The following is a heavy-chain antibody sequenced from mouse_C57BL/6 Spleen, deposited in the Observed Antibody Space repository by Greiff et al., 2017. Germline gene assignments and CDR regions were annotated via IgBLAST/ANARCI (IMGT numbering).Heavy chain of an antibody. D-gene: IGHD1-1*01. CDR3: ARDYGSSFAY. V-gene: IGHV1-52*01. Sequence: QVHVKQPGAELVRPGSSVKLSCKASGYTFTSYWMHWVKQRPIQGLEWIGNIDPSDSETHYNQKFKDKATLTVDKSSSTAYMQLSSLTSEDSAVYYCARDYGSSFAYWGQGTLVTVSA. J-gene: IGHJ3*01. CDR2: IDPSDSET. CDR1: GYTFTSYW.